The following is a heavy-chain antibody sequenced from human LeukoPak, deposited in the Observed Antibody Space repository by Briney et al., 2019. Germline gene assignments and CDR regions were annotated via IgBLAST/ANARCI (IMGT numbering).Heavy chain of an antibody. J-gene: IGHJ4*02. Sequence: GGSLRLSCAASGFTVSSNYMNWVRQAPGKGLEWVSVIYSGGTTYSADYLKGRFTLSRDNSKNTLYLQMNSLRAEDTAVYYYASNPLRGVFIGVDWGQGILVTVSS. V-gene: IGHV3-66*01. D-gene: IGHD3-10*01. CDR2: IYSGGTT. CDR3: ASNPLRGVFIGVD. CDR1: GFTVSSNY.